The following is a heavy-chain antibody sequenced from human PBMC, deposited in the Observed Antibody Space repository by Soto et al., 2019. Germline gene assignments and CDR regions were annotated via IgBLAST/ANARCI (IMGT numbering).Heavy chain of an antibody. Sequence: GGSLRLSCAASVFTFSSYAMSWVRQAPGKGLEWVSAISGSGGSTYYADSVTGRFTISRDNSKNTLYLQMNSLRAEDTAVYYCAKDRSDIVVVPADIRSWGQGTLVTVSS. V-gene: IGHV3-23*01. J-gene: IGHJ5*02. D-gene: IGHD2-2*01. CDR3: AKDRSDIVVVPADIRS. CDR2: ISGSGGST. CDR1: VFTFSSYA.